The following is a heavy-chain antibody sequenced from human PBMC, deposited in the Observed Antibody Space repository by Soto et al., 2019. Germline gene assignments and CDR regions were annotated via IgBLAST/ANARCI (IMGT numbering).Heavy chain of an antibody. CDR2: INAGDGNT. D-gene: IGHD4-17*01. CDR3: ARENRRYGDYSYYYSTDV. J-gene: IGHJ6*03. Sequence: GASLKVSCKASGYTFTNYAMNWVRQAPGQRLEWMGWINAGDGNTKYSQKFQGRVTITRDTSASTAYMELSSLRSEDTAVYYCARENRRYGDYSYYYSTDVWGKGTSVTVSS. V-gene: IGHV1-3*01. CDR1: GYTFTNYA.